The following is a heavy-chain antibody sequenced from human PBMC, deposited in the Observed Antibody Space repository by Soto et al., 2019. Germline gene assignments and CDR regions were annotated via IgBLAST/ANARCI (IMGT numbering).Heavy chain of an antibody. CDR3: ARESAGSDKNNWFDP. CDR1: GGSISYYY. Sequence: SETLSLTCSVSGGSISYYYWSCVRQPPRKGLEWIGFIHSSGNTKYNPSLECRVTMSMDTSQNQLSLNLRPVTASDRAVYYCARESAGSDKNNWFDPWGPGTLV. D-gene: IGHD3-10*01. V-gene: IGHV4-59*01. J-gene: IGHJ5*02. CDR2: IHSSGNT.